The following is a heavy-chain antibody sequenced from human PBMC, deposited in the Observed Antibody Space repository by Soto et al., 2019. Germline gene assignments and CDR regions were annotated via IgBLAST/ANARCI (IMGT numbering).Heavy chain of an antibody. V-gene: IGHV3-48*01. CDR1: GFTFSSYS. D-gene: IGHD3-3*01. Sequence: PGGSLRLSCAASGFTFSSYSMNWVRQAPGKGLEWVSYISSSSSTIYYADSVKGRFTISRDNAKNSLYLQMNSLRAGYTAVYYCARIPLWSGYSEMDYYYYMDVWGKGTTVTVSS. CDR2: ISSSSSTI. CDR3: ARIPLWSGYSEMDYYYYMDV. J-gene: IGHJ6*03.